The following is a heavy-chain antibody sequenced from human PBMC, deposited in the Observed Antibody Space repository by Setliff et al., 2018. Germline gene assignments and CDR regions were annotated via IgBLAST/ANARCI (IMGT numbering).Heavy chain of an antibody. CDR2: INAGNGIT. CDR3: SRLVRFCTRTACQRLSGGEF. J-gene: IGHJ4*02. CDR1: GYTFSTYA. V-gene: IGHV1-3*01. Sequence: GASVKVSCKASGYTFSTYAIHWVRQAHGQRPDWMGWINAGNGITKYSQKFQGRVTITRDTSASTAYMGLSSLRSDDTAVYYCSRLVRFCTRTACQRLSGGEFWGQGTLVTVSS. D-gene: IGHD2-8*01.